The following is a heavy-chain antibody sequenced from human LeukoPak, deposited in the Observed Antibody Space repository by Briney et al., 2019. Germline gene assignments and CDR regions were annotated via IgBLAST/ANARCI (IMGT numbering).Heavy chain of an antibody. CDR3: AREREERGYSYGYNY. J-gene: IGHJ4*02. CDR2: IYYSGST. CDR1: GGSMSSYY. D-gene: IGHD5-18*01. V-gene: IGHV4-59*01. Sequence: PSETLSLTCTVSGGSMSSYYWSWIRQPPGKGLEWIGYIYYSGSTNYNPSLKSRVTISVDTSKNQFSLKLSSVTAADTAVYYCAREREERGYSYGYNYWGQGTLVTVSS.